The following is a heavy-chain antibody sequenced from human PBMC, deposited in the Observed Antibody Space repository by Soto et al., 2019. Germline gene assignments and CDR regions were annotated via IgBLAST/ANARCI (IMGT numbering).Heavy chain of an antibody. J-gene: IGHJ3*02. D-gene: IGHD2-2*01. CDR3: AKDRGYCDSSSCYLGHSFDI. Sequence: GGSLRLSCAASGFTFSTSGIHWVRQAPGTGLEWVAVISHDGRSKFYVDSVKGRFTISRDNSKNTLSLQMNSLRAEDTAVYYCAKDRGYCDSSSCYLGHSFDIWGQGTMVTVSS. CDR1: GFTFSTSG. V-gene: IGHV3-30*18. CDR2: ISHDGRSK.